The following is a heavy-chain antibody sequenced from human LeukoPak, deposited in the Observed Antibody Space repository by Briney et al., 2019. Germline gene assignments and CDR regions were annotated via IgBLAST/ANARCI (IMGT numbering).Heavy chain of an antibody. CDR2: IYPEDSDA. J-gene: IGHJ4*02. V-gene: IGHV5-51*01. Sequence: KDGESLKISCKGFGYLFVSTWIGWVRQMPGKGLEWMAIIYPEDSDARYNPSFEGQVTISADKSSGTAYLQWSSLKASDTGIYFCARPLRRGKVSFRAPFDYWGQGTPVTVSS. D-gene: IGHD1-1*01. CDR3: ARPLRRGKVSFRAPFDY. CDR1: GYLFVSTW.